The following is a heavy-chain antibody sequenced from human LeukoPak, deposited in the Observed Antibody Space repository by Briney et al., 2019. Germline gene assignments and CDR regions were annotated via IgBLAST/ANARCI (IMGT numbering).Heavy chain of an antibody. CDR3: AKADATIGGAFDT. J-gene: IGHJ3*02. CDR2: ISGTADSK. CDR1: RFIFRNYA. Sequence: PGGSLRLSCAASRFIFRNYAMSWVRQAPGRGLEWLSIISGTADSKYYADSVKGRFTISRDNARSTLYLEMNILRAEDTAVYYCAKADATIGGAFDTWGQGTMVIVSS. D-gene: IGHD3-16*01. V-gene: IGHV3-23*01.